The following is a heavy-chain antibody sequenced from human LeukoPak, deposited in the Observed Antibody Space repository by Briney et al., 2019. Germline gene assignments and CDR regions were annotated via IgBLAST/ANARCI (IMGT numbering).Heavy chain of an antibody. CDR2: IFYSGNT. CDR3: ASAPNEYFFDY. V-gene: IGHV4-59*11. J-gene: IGHJ4*02. CDR1: VGSISNHY. Sequence: SETLSLTCTVSVGSISNHYSSWIRQPPGKGLEWIGYIFYSGNTNYNPSLKSRVTISVDTSKNQFTLKLSSVTAADTAIYYCASAPNEYFFDYWGQGTLVTVSS.